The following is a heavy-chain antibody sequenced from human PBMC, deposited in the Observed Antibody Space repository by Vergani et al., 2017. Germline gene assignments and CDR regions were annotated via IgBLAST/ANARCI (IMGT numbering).Heavy chain of an antibody. V-gene: IGHV3-30-3*01. Sequence: QVQLVESGGGVVQPGRSLRLSCAASGFTFSSYAMHWVRQAPGKGLEWVAVISYDGSNKYYADSVKGRFTISRDNSKNTLYLQMNSLRAEDTAVYYCARVAVLRYFDWLEDAFDIWGQGTMVTVSS. J-gene: IGHJ3*02. CDR1: GFTFSSYA. D-gene: IGHD3-9*01. CDR2: ISYDGSNK. CDR3: ARVAVLRYFDWLEDAFDI.